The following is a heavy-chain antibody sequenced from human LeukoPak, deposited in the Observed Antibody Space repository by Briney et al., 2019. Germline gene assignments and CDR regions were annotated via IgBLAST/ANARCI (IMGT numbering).Heavy chain of an antibody. CDR2: IKRKTDGGTT. J-gene: IGHJ3*01. CDR3: TTYNYHNPSTCVFDL. Sequence: GGSLRLSCAASGLTFSNAWMNWVRQAPGKGLEWVGRIKRKTDGGTTDYAAPVKGRFTISRDDSKNTLYLQMNSLKTEDTAVYYCTTYNYHNPSTCVFDLWGQGTMVTVSS. CDR1: GLTFSNAW. V-gene: IGHV3-15*01. D-gene: IGHD1-20*01.